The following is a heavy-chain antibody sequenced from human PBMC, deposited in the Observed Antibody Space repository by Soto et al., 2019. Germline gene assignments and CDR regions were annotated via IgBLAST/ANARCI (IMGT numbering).Heavy chain of an antibody. D-gene: IGHD5-18*01. Sequence: ASVKVSCKASGYTFIRYDINWLRQATGQGLEWMGWMNPNSGNTGYAQKFQGRVTMTRNTSISTAYMELNSLRSEDTAVYYCAKGGYTFAYEWGQGALVTVSS. CDR1: GYTFIRYD. V-gene: IGHV1-8*01. CDR3: AKGGYTFAYE. CDR2: MNPNSGNT. J-gene: IGHJ4*02.